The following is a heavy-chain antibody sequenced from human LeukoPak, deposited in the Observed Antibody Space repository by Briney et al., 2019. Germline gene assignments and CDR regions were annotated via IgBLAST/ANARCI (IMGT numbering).Heavy chain of an antibody. CDR3: ARDLWPGGWASFPYYYYGMDV. V-gene: IGHV7-4-1*02. D-gene: IGHD6-19*01. Sequence: GASVKVSCKASGYTFTSYAMNWVRQAPGQGLEWMGWINTNTGNPTYAQGFTGRFVFSFDTSVSTAYLQISSLKAEDTAVYYCARDLWPGGWASFPYYYYGMDVWGQGTTVTVSS. J-gene: IGHJ6*02. CDR1: GYTFTSYA. CDR2: INTNTGNP.